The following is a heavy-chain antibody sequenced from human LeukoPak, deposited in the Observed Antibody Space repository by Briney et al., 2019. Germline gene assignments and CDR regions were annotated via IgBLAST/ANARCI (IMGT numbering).Heavy chain of an antibody. J-gene: IGHJ4*02. Sequence: PGGSLILSCAASGFTFGSYMMTWVRQAPGRGLEWVSTISSNGGSTYYADSVKGRFTISRDNSKNTLYLQMSSLRAEDTAVYYCARYCSGASCYSGVDYWGQGTLVPVSS. CDR1: GFTFGSYM. CDR2: ISSNGGST. D-gene: IGHD2-15*01. V-gene: IGHV3-23*01. CDR3: ARYCSGASCYSGVDY.